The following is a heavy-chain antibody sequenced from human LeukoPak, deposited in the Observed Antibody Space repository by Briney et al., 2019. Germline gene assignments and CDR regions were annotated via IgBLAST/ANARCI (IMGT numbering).Heavy chain of an antibody. CDR3: ARAARSSSWYLMDY. CDR2: ISSDGATT. J-gene: IGHJ4*02. Sequence: GGSLRLSCSASGFTFSSSPMHWVRQAPGKGLEYVSAISSDGATTYYADSVKGRFTISRDNAKNSLYLQMNSLRAEDTAVYYCARAARSSSWYLMDYWGQGTLVTVSS. CDR1: GFTFSSSP. V-gene: IGHV3-64*04. D-gene: IGHD6-13*01.